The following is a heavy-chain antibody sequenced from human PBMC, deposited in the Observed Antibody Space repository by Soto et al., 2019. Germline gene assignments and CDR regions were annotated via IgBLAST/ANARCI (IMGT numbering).Heavy chain of an antibody. CDR2: IYYSGST. CDR3: ARVGVVAALGAFDI. D-gene: IGHD2-15*01. J-gene: IGHJ3*02. Sequence: QVQLQESGPGLVKPSQTLSLTCTVSGGSISSGGYYWSWIRQHPGKGLEWIGYIYYSGSTYYNPSLKRRVTISVDTSKNQFSLKLSSVTAADTAVYYCARVGVVAALGAFDIWGQGTMVTVS. CDR1: GGSISSGGYY. V-gene: IGHV4-31*03.